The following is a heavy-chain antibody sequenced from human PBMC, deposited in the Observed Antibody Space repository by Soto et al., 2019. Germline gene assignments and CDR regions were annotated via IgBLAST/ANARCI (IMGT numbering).Heavy chain of an antibody. CDR2: ISTNGGST. D-gene: IGHD3-22*01. CDR3: VKGEYYYDSSGYYPFDY. V-gene: IGHV3-64D*06. CDR1: GFTFSSYA. Sequence: GGSLRLSCAASGFTFSSYAMHWVRQAPGKGLEYVSSISTNGGSTHYADSVKGRFTISRDNSKNTQYLQMSSLRADDTAVYYCVKGEYYYDSSGYYPFDYWGQGT. J-gene: IGHJ4*02.